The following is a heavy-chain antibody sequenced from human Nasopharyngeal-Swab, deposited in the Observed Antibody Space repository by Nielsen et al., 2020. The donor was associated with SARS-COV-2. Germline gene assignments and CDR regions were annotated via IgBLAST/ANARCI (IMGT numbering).Heavy chain of an antibody. CDR3: AKGGYSGYDPLGMDD. Sequence: WIRQPPGKGLEWVAVISYDGSNKYYADSVKGRFTISRDNSKNTLYLQMNSLRAEDTAVYYCAKGGYSGYDPLGMDDWGQGTTVTVSS. J-gene: IGHJ6*02. CDR2: ISYDGSNK. V-gene: IGHV3-30*18. D-gene: IGHD5-12*01.